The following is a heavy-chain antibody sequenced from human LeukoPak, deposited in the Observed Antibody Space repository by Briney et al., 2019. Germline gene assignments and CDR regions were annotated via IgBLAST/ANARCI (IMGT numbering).Heavy chain of an antibody. CDR3: ARDQTAAAGYNWFDP. D-gene: IGHD6-13*01. V-gene: IGHV3-7*05. Sequence: GGSLRLSCAASGFTFSSYWMSWVRQAPGKGLEWVANIKQDGSGKYYVDSVKGRFTISRDNAKNSLYLQMNSLRAEDTAVYYCARDQTAAAGYNWFDPWGQGTLVTVSS. J-gene: IGHJ5*02. CDR1: GFTFSSYW. CDR2: IKQDGSGK.